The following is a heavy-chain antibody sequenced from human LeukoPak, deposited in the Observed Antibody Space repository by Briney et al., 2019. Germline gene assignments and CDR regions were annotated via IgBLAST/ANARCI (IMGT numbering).Heavy chain of an antibody. V-gene: IGHV4-4*02. CDR3: ARQGDSSGYYRRRYYMDV. J-gene: IGHJ6*03. CDR2: IYHSGST. Sequence: SETLSLTCAVSGGSISSSNWWSWVRQPPGKGLEWIGEIYHSGSTNYNPSLKSRVTISVDTSKNQFSLKLSSVTAADTAVYYCARQGDSSGYYRRRYYMDVWGKGTTVTISS. D-gene: IGHD3-22*01. CDR1: GGSISSSNW.